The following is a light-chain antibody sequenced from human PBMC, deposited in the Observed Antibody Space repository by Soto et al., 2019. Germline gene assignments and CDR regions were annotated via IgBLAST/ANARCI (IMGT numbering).Light chain of an antibody. J-gene: IGKJ1*01. Sequence: DIQLTQSPSFLSASIGDRVTFTCRASQGISSFLAWYQHTPGKAPKLLIYAASTLQSGVPSRFSGRGSGREFTLTISSLQPEDFASYYCQQLSGYPWTFGHGTKVEIK. V-gene: IGKV1-9*01. CDR3: QQLSGYPWT. CDR1: QGISSF. CDR2: AAS.